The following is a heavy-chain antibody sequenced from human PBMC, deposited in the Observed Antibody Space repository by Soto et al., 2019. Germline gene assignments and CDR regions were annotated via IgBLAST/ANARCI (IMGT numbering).Heavy chain of an antibody. CDR2: IYYSGNT. J-gene: IGHJ4*02. CDR3: AREPSYDTSGYDD. V-gene: IGHV4-31*03. D-gene: IGHD3-22*01. CDR1: GGSISSGGYY. Sequence: SETLSLTCTVSGGSISSGGYYWTWIRQHPGKGLEWIGFIYYSGNTYYNPSLKSRVTISVDTSKNQFSLRLTSVTAADTAVYYGAREPSYDTSGYDDWGQGTLVTVSS.